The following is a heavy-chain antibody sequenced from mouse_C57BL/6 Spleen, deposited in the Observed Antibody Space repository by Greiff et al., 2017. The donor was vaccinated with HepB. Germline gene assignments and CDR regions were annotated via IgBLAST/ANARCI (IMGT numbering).Heavy chain of an antibody. CDR3: ARKGVYYDYSGGFAY. D-gene: IGHD2-4*01. CDR1: GYTFTDYN. V-gene: IGHV1-18*01. CDR2: INPNNGGT. J-gene: IGHJ3*01. Sequence: EVQLQQSGPELVKPGASVKIPCKASGYTFTDYNMDWVKQSHGKSLEWIGDINPNNGGTIYNQKFKGKATLTVDKSSSTAYMELRSLTSEDTAVYYCARKGVYYDYSGGFAYWGQGTPVTVSA.